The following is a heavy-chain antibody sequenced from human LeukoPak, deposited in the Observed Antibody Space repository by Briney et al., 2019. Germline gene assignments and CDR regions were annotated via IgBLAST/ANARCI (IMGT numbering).Heavy chain of an antibody. CDR3: ARHQYSGTVDY. CDR2: IYYSGTI. Sequence: SQTLSLTCTVSGDSISSSSYYWGWIRQPPGKGLEWIGNIYYSGTIYYNPSLRRRVTISVDTSKNQFSLKLSSVTAADTAVYYCARHQYSGTVDYWGQGTLVTVSS. CDR1: GDSISSSSYY. J-gene: IGHJ4*02. V-gene: IGHV4-39*01. D-gene: IGHD6-13*01.